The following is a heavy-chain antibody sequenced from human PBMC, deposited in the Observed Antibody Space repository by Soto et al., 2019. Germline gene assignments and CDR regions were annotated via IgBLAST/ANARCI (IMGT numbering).Heavy chain of an antibody. CDR2: IFNSGTM. D-gene: IGHD6-13*01. CDR1: DGSISSGSYY. Sequence: PSETLSLTCSVSDGSISSGSYYWGWLRQPPGKGLEWIGSIFNSGTMYYNPSLKSRVTISVDTSKNQFSLKLSSVTAADTAVYYCARSFIIAAAGTCWFDPWGQGTLVT. V-gene: IGHV4-39*07. CDR3: ARSFIIAAAGTCWFDP. J-gene: IGHJ5*02.